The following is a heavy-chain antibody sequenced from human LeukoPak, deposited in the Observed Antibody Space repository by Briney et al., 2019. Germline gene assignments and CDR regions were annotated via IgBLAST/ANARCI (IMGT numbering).Heavy chain of an antibody. CDR3: ARKTDSSGSGDY. CDR2: IYTSGRT. J-gene: IGHJ4*02. Sequence: NSSQTLSLTCTVSGGSIRSGSYYWSWIRQSAGKGLEWIGRIYTSGRTNYNPSLKSRVTISVDTSKNQFSLKLSSVTAADTAVYYCARKTDSSGSGDYWGQGTLVTVSS. V-gene: IGHV4-61*02. D-gene: IGHD3-22*01. CDR1: GGSIRSGSYY.